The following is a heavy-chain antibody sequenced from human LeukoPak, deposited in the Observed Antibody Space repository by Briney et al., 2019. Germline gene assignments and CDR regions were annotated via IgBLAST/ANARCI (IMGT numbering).Heavy chain of an antibody. CDR3: ARDERGYSYGSESAEPEAGFDY. Sequence: SETLSLTCAVYGGSFSGYYWSWIRQPPGKGLEWIGEINHSGSTNYNPSLKSRVTISVDTPKNQFSLKLSSVTAADTAVYYCARDERGYSYGSESAEPEAGFDYWGQGTLVTVSS. CDR1: GGSFSGYY. D-gene: IGHD5-18*01. CDR2: INHSGST. J-gene: IGHJ4*02. V-gene: IGHV4-34*01.